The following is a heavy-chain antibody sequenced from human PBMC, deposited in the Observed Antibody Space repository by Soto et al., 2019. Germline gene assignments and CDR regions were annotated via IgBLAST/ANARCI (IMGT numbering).Heavy chain of an antibody. V-gene: IGHV4-30-4*01. Sequence: VQLQGSGPGLVKPSQTLSLTCTVSGASVNTGDYYWSYIRQSPGKGLEWLGYIFYSGDTYYNPSLKSRATISLNTSRNQISLTLTSVTDAGTAVYFCVGTGTTDEFWGQGTLVTVSS. CDR2: IFYSGDT. CDR3: VGTGTTDEF. D-gene: IGHD1-7*01. CDR1: GASVNTGDYY. J-gene: IGHJ1*01.